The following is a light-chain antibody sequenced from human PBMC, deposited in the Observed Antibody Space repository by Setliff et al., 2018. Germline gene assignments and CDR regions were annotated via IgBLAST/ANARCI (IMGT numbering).Light chain of an antibody. CDR1: SSDVGAYDY. J-gene: IGLJ1*01. Sequence: QSALTQPASVSGSPGQSIAISCTGTSSDVGAYDYVSWYQQHPDRAPKLMIYDVSKRPSGVSNRFSGSKSGNTASLTISGLQPEDEADYYCCSYPGTETPYVFGIGTKVTVL. V-gene: IGLV2-23*02. CDR2: DVS. CDR3: CSYPGTETPYV.